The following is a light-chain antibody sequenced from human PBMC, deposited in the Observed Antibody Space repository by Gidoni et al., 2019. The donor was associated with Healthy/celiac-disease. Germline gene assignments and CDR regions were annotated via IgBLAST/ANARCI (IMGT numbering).Light chain of an antibody. CDR2: GAS. J-gene: IGKJ1*01. CDR3: QQYGNSPWT. V-gene: IGKV3-20*01. CDR1: QSVSSNS. Sequence: DIVLTQSPCTLSLSPGERAALSCMASQSVSSNSLAWYQQKPGQSPRRLIYGASSRATGIPDRFSGSGSGTDFTITISRLEPEDFAVYYCQQYGNSPWTFGQGSKVEVK.